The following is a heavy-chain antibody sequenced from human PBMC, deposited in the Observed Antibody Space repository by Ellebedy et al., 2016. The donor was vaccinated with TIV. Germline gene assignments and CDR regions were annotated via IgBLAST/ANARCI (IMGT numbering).Heavy chain of an antibody. D-gene: IGHD1-26*01. J-gene: IGHJ4*02. V-gene: IGHV1-69*04. CDR3: ASETDSSGSYTPSTFDY. CDR1: GGTFSSYA. Sequence: ASVKVSCKASGGTFSSYAISWVRQAPGQGLEWMGRIIPILGIANYAQKFQGRVTITRDTSASTAYMELSSLRSEDTAVYYCASETDSSGSYTPSTFDYWGQGTLVTVSS. CDR2: IIPILGIA.